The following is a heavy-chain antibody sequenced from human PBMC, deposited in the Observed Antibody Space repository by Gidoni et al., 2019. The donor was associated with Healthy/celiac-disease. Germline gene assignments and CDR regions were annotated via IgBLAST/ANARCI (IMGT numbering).Heavy chain of an antibody. CDR2: SNHNSGGT. CDR1: GYTFTGYY. CDR3: ARGPRDIVVVVASDY. Sequence: QVQLVQSGAKVKKPGASVKVSCKASGYTFTGYYMHWVRQAPGQGLEWMGWSNHNSGGTNYAKKLKGRVTMTRDTSISTAYMELSRLRSDDTAVYYCARGPRDIVVVVASDYWGQGTLVTVSS. V-gene: IGHV1-2*02. D-gene: IGHD2-15*01. J-gene: IGHJ4*02.